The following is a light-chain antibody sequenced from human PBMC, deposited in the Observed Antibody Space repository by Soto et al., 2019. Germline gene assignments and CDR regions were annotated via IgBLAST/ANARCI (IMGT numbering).Light chain of an antibody. CDR1: QFISSW. J-gene: IGKJ1*01. CDR3: QQANSFPQT. CDR2: AAS. Sequence: DIQVTQSPAYVCASVGDTVAITCRASQFISSWLAWYQQRPGKAPKLLIYAASSLESGVPSRFSGSGFGTDFTLTISSLQPEDFATYYCQQANSFPQTFGQGTKVDIK. V-gene: IGKV1-12*01.